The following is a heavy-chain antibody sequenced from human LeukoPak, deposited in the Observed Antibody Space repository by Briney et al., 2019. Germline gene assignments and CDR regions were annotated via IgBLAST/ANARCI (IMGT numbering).Heavy chain of an antibody. D-gene: IGHD3-22*01. Sequence: GGSLRLSCAASGFTFSSYSMNWVRQAPGKGLEWVSSISSSNSYIYNADSVKGRFTISRDNAKNSLYLQMNSLRAEDTAVYYCAKDAYYYDPSYFDYWGQGTLVTVSS. V-gene: IGHV3-21*04. CDR3: AKDAYYYDPSYFDY. J-gene: IGHJ4*02. CDR2: ISSSNSYI. CDR1: GFTFSSYS.